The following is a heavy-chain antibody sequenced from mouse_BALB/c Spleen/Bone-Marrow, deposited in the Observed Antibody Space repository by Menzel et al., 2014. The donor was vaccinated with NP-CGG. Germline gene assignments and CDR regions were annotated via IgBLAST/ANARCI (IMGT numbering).Heavy chain of an antibody. J-gene: IGHJ4*01. CDR3: ARGGNYPYYAMDY. CDR1: GFTFSGFG. V-gene: IGHV5-17*02. Sequence: VKLVESGGGLVQPGGPRKLSCAASGFTFSGFGMHWVRQAPEKGLEWVAYISSASSTIYYADTVKGRFTISRDNPKNTLFLQMTSLRSEDTAMYYCARGGNYPYYAMDYWGQGTSVTVSS. CDR2: ISSASSTI. D-gene: IGHD2-1*01.